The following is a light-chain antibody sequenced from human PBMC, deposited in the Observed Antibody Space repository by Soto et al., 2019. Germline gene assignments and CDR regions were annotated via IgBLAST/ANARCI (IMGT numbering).Light chain of an antibody. CDR2: DAS. J-gene: IGKJ1*01. CDR3: QQYDSDSRT. Sequence: DLQMTQSPSTLSAPVGHRVTITCRASQSISNWLAWYQQKPGKAPKLLIYDASSLESGVPSRFSGSGSGPEFTLTISSLQHEDFATYYCQQYDSDSRTFGQGTKVDI. V-gene: IGKV1-5*01. CDR1: QSISNW.